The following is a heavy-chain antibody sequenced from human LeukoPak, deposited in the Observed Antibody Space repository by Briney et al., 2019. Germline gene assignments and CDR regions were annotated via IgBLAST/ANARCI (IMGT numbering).Heavy chain of an antibody. CDR2: IYYSGST. Sequence: SETLSLTCTVSGGSISSYYGRWTRQPPGKGLEWIGYIYYSGSTNYNPSLKSRVTISVDTSKNQYSLKLSSVTAADTAVYYCARAVSSDTAMVSKGPRFDFCGQGTLVTVSS. V-gene: IGHV4-59*01. D-gene: IGHD5-18*01. CDR1: GGSISSYY. J-gene: IGHJ4*02. CDR3: ARAVSSDTAMVSKGPRFDF.